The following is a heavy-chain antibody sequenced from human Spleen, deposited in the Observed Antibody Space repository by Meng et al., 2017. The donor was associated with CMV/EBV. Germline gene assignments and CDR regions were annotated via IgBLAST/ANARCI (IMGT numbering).Heavy chain of an antibody. CDR1: GGSISSINYY. Sequence: SETLSLTCTVSGGSISSINYYWGWIRQPPGKGLEWIGSIYYSGTTYYNPSLKSRVTISVDTSRNQFSLKLSSVTAADTAVYYCARDKNYYDSSPYYIGDYWGQGTLVTVS. D-gene: IGHD3-22*01. CDR3: ARDKNYYDSSPYYIGDY. CDR2: IYYSGTT. J-gene: IGHJ4*02. V-gene: IGHV4-39*07.